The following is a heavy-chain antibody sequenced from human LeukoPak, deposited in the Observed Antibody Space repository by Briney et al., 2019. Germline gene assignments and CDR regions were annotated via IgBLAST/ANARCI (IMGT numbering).Heavy chain of an antibody. V-gene: IGHV4-30-2*01. CDR1: GGSISSGGYS. CDR2: IYHSGST. J-gene: IGHJ5*02. D-gene: IGHD3-22*01. Sequence: PSETLSLTCAVSGGSISSGGYSWSWIRQPPGKGLEWIGYIYHSGSTYYNPSLKSRVTISVDRSKNQFSLKLSSVTAADTAVYYCARVNPNLKYYYDSSGYYSNWFDPWGQGTLVTVSS. CDR3: ARVNPNLKYYYDSSGYYSNWFDP.